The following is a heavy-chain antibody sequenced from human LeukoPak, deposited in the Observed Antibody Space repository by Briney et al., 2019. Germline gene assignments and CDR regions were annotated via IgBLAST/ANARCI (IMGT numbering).Heavy chain of an antibody. J-gene: IGHJ6*03. D-gene: IGHD2-15*01. V-gene: IGHV1-24*01. Sequence: ASVKVSCKVSGYTLTELSMHWVRQAPGKGLEWMGGFDPEDGETIYAQKFQGRVTMTEDTSTDTAYMELSSLRSEDTAVYYCATGVGWRHYYYYYMDVWGKGTTVTVSS. CDR1: GYTLTELS. CDR3: ATGVGWRHYYYYYMDV. CDR2: FDPEDGET.